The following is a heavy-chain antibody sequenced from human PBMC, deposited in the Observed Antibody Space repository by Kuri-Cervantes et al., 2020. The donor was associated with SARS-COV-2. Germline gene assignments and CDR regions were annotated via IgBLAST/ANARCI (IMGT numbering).Heavy chain of an antibody. CDR3: ARGRGERVFDY. J-gene: IGHJ4*02. Sequence: SETLSLTCAVSGGSISSSNWWSWVRQPPGKGLEWIGEIYHSGSTNYNPSLKSRVTISVDMSKNQFSLKLSSVTAADTAVYFCARGRGERVFDYWGQGTLVTVSS. CDR2: IYHSGST. V-gene: IGHV4-4*02. D-gene: IGHD1-26*01. CDR1: GGSISSSNW.